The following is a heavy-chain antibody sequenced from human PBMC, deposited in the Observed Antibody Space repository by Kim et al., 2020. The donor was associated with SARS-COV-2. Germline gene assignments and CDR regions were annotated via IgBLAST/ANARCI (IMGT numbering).Heavy chain of an antibody. D-gene: IGHD1-26*01. CDR3: ARDRGYCSYDY. J-gene: IGHJ4*02. CDR1: TFIFRNYW. V-gene: IGHV3-7*01. CDR2: IKEDGSEK. Sequence: GGSLRLSCTVPTFIFRNYWINWVRQAPGKGLEWVAGIKEDGSEKNYVDSVRGRFTISRDNAKNSVYLQMNSLRVEDTAVYYCARDRGYCSYDYWGQGTPV.